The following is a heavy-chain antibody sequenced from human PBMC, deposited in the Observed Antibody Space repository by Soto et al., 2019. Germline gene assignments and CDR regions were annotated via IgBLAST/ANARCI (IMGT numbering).Heavy chain of an antibody. CDR3: ARGTDTQAYDY. D-gene: IGHD5-18*01. CDR2: IYHSGNT. CDR1: RDCIDRANNS. V-gene: IGHV4-30-2*01. Sequence: AVSRDCIDRANNSYAGFRLPQGKGLEWIGYIYHSGNTYYNPSLRSRLTISIDMSQNQFSLKLTSVNAADTAVYYCARGTDTQAYDYWDQGTLVTVS. J-gene: IGHJ4*02.